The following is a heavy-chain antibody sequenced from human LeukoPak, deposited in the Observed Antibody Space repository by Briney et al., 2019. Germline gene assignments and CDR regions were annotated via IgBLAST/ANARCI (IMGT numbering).Heavy chain of an antibody. CDR1: GYTLTELS. CDR2: INPSGGST. D-gene: IGHD6-13*01. CDR3: ARGISSSWYLSMGAFDI. V-gene: IGHV1-46*01. J-gene: IGHJ3*02. Sequence: ASVKVSCKVSGYTLTELSMHWVRQAPGQGLEWMGIINPSGGSTSYALKFQGRVTMTRDTSTSTVYMELSSLRSEDTAVYYCARGISSSWYLSMGAFDIWGQGTMVTVSS.